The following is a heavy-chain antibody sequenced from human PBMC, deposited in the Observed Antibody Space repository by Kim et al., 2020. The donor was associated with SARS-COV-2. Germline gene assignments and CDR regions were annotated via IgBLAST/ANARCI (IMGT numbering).Heavy chain of an antibody. Sequence: ASVKVSCKASGYTFTAYYMHWVRQAPGQGLEWMGWINPDSGGTNYVQKSLGRVTMTRDTSISTAYMELSSLRSDDTAVYYCARDGGAGGFDVWGQGTLVTV. J-gene: IGHJ3*01. CDR1: GYTFTAYY. CDR2: INPDSGGT. CDR3: ARDGGAGGFDV. D-gene: IGHD2-15*01. V-gene: IGHV1-2*02.